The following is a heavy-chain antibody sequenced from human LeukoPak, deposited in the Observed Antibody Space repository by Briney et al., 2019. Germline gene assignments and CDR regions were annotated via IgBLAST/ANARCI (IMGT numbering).Heavy chain of an antibody. J-gene: IGHJ4*02. Sequence: PSQTLSLTRTVSGGSISRGDYYCSWIRQPPGKGLELIGYIYYSGSTYYNPSLKSRVAISVDKSKNQFSLKLSSVTAADTAVYYCARQVYIGYLKRVFDYWGQGALVTVS. CDR1: GGSISRGDYY. CDR2: IYYSGST. D-gene: IGHD5-12*01. CDR3: ARQVYIGYLKRVFDY. V-gene: IGHV4-30-4*01.